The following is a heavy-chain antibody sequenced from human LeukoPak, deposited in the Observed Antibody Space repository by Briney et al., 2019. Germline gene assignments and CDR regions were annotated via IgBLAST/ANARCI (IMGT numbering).Heavy chain of an antibody. CDR1: GISFSSFG. Sequence: PGGSLRLSCAASGISFSSFGMHWVRQAPGKGLEWVTFIRYDGHNKYYADSVKGRFTISRDNSKNTLYLQMNSLRAEDTAVYYCVRDMGYYDKVWGQGTLVTVSS. CDR2: IRYDGHNK. V-gene: IGHV3-30*02. J-gene: IGHJ4*02. CDR3: VRDMGYYDKV. D-gene: IGHD3-22*01.